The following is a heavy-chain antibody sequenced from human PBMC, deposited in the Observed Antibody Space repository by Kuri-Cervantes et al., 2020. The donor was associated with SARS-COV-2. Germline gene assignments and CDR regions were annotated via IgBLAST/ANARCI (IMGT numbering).Heavy chain of an antibody. CDR1: GYTFTGYY. D-gene: IGHD6-13*01. Sequence: ASVKVSCKASGYTFTGYYMHWVRQAPGQGLEWMGWSNAGNGNTKYSQEFQGRVTITRDTSASTAYMELSSLRSEDMAVYYCARESPQQQLPYYYYYYMDVWGKGTTVTVSS. CDR2: SNAGNGNT. J-gene: IGHJ6*03. V-gene: IGHV1-3*02. CDR3: ARESPQQQLPYYYYYYMDV.